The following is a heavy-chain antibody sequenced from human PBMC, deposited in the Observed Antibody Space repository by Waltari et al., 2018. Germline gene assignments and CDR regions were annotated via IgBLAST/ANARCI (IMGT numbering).Heavy chain of an antibody. V-gene: IGHV3-7*01. Sequence: EVQLVESGGGLVQPGGSLRLSCAASGFTFSTYWMSWVRQAPGKGLGWVANVKADGSEQFYVDSVKGRFTISRDNAKNSLYLQMNSLRAEDTAVYYCARGDFWSGYFTDAFDIWGQGTMVTVSS. CDR1: GFTFSTYW. J-gene: IGHJ3*02. D-gene: IGHD3-3*01. CDR2: VKADGSEQ. CDR3: ARGDFWSGYFTDAFDI.